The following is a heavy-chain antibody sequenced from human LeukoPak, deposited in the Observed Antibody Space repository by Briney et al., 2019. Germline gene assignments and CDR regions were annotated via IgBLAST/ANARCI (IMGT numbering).Heavy chain of an antibody. J-gene: IGHJ4*02. CDR1: GGTFSSYA. CDR2: IIPILGIA. Sequence: SVKVSCKASGGTFSSYAISWVRQAPGQGLEWMGRIIPILGIANYAQKFQGRVTITADKSTSTAYVELSSLRSEDTAVYYCARLWFGDAAGYWGQGTLVTVSS. D-gene: IGHD3-10*01. V-gene: IGHV1-69*04. CDR3: ARLWFGDAAGY.